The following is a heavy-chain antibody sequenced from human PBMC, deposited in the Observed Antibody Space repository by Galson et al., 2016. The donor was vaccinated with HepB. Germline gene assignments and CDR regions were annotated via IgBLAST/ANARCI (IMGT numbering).Heavy chain of an antibody. Sequence: SLRLSCAASGFTFSNYAMSWVRQAPGKGLEWVSGISDSGGSTYFADSVMGRFTISRDNSKNTLYLQMNSLRVDDTAVYYCAKGTTLQVHFGYFGHWGQGTLVTVSS. D-gene: IGHD1/OR15-1a*01. J-gene: IGHJ4*02. CDR2: ISDSGGST. V-gene: IGHV3-23*01. CDR3: AKGTTLQVHFGYFGH. CDR1: GFTFSNYA.